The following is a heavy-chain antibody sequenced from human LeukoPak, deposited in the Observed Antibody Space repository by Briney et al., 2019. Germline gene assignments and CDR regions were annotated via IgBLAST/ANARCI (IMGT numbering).Heavy chain of an antibody. D-gene: IGHD6-19*01. CDR1: GLTFSSYS. CDR3: AKRSSSTSGYFDS. Sequence: PGGSLTLSCPATGLTFSSYSTTWVRQPPRNGLEWVSSITSGGESTDHTDSVKGRFTISRDNSNNMLYLQMSSLRADDTARYFCAKRSSSTSGYFDSWGQGILVTVSS. CDR2: ITSGGEST. V-gene: IGHV3-23*01. J-gene: IGHJ4*02.